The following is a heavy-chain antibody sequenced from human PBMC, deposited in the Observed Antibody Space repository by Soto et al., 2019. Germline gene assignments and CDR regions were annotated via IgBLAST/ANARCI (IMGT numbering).Heavy chain of an antibody. J-gene: IGHJ4*02. CDR3: AGHSWGERYFDY. V-gene: IGHV4-59*08. CDR2: IYYSGST. CDR1: GGSISSYY. D-gene: IGHD3-16*01. Sequence: QVQLQESGPGLVKPSETLSLTCTVSGGSISSYYWSWIRQPPGKGLEWIGYIYYSGSTNYNPSLKSRVTISVDTSKTQFALKLSSVAAADTAVYYCAGHSWGERYFDYWGQGTLVTVSS.